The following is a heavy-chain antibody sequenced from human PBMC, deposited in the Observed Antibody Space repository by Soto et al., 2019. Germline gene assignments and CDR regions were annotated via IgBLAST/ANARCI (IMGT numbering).Heavy chain of an antibody. CDR1: GGSFGGYY. J-gene: IGHJ6*03. V-gene: IGHV4-34*01. D-gene: IGHD6-13*01. Sequence: SGTLTLTCAVYGGSFGGYYWSWIRQPPGKGLEWIGEINHSGSTNYNPSLKSRVTISVDTSKNQFSLKLSSVTAADTAVYYCARGQQQLYYYYYMDVWGKGTTVTVSS. CDR3: ARGQQQLYYYYYMDV. CDR2: INHSGST.